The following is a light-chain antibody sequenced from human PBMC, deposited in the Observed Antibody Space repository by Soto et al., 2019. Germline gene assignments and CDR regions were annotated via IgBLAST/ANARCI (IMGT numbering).Light chain of an antibody. V-gene: IGKV1-39*01. CDR3: QQSYSIPRT. Sequence: DIQMTQSPSSLPAFVGDRVTITCRASQSISFYLNWYQQKPGKAPKLLIYAASSLQSGVPSRFSGSGSGTDFTLTIGSLQPEDFATYYCQQSYSIPRTFGPGTKLEIK. J-gene: IGKJ2*02. CDR1: QSISFY. CDR2: AAS.